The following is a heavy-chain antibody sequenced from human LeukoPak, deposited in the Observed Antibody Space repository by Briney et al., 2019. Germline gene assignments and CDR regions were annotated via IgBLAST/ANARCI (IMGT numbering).Heavy chain of an antibody. CDR2: ISCDGRNK. V-gene: IGHV3-30-3*01. J-gene: IGHJ4*02. CDR3: ARDPAYYYDSSGPDY. D-gene: IGHD3-22*01. Sequence: GGSLRLSCAASGFTFSSYAMHWVRQAPGKGLEWVAVISCDGRNKYYADSVKGRFTISRDNSKNTLYLRMNSLRAEDTAVYYCARDPAYYYDSSGPDYWGQGTLVTVSS. CDR1: GFTFSSYA.